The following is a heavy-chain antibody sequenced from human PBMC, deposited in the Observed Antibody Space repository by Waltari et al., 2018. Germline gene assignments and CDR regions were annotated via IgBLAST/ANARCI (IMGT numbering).Heavy chain of an antibody. D-gene: IGHD2-15*01. J-gene: IGHJ5*01. Sequence: EVQLLESGGGLVQPGGSLRLSCAASGFSFSNYDMAWVRPAPGKGLDWVSCSRNSGGNTYYGDSVKGRFAISRDNSRNTLHLQMNGLRAEDTAIYYCTSWRVVAGTGWFDSWGQGTLVTVSS. CDR2: SRNSGGNT. CDR3: TSWRVVAGTGWFDS. V-gene: IGHV3-23*01. CDR1: GFSFSNYD.